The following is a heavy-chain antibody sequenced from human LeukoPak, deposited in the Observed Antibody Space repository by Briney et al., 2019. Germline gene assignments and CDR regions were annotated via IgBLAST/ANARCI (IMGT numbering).Heavy chain of an antibody. Sequence: GGSLRLSCAASGFTFSSYSMNWFRQAPGKGLEWVSSISSSSSYIYYADSVKGRFTISRDNAKNSLYLQMNSLRAEDTAVYYCARAQPNDYGDYLDYWGQGTLVTVSS. V-gene: IGHV3-21*01. CDR1: GFTFSSYS. D-gene: IGHD4-17*01. CDR3: ARAQPNDYGDYLDY. J-gene: IGHJ4*02. CDR2: ISSSSSYI.